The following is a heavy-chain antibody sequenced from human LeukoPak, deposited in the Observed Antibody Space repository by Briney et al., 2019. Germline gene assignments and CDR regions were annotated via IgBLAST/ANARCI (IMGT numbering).Heavy chain of an antibody. Sequence: SQTLSLTCAVSGGSISSGGYSWSWLRQPPGKGLEWIGYIYHSGSTYYNPSLKSRVTISVDRSKNQFSLKLSSVTAADTAVYYCARDSAGGWLRGRGGAFDIWGQGTMVTVSS. D-gene: IGHD5-12*01. CDR1: GGSISSGGYS. V-gene: IGHV4-30-2*01. CDR3: ARDSAGGWLRGRGGAFDI. J-gene: IGHJ3*02. CDR2: IYHSGST.